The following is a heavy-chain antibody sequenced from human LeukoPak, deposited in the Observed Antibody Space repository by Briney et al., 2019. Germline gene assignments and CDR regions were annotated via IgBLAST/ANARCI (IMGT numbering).Heavy chain of an antibody. CDR3: ARSSIIAAAGPYYFDY. CDR2: IKQDGNEK. D-gene: IGHD6-13*01. J-gene: IGHJ4*02. V-gene: IGHV3-7*01. Sequence: GGSLRLSCAASGFRFNTFWMSWVRQAPGKGLEWVANIKQDGNEKYYADSVKGRFTISRDNSKNTLYLQMNSLRAEDTAVYYCARSSIIAAAGPYYFDYWGQGTLVTVSS. CDR1: GFRFNTFW.